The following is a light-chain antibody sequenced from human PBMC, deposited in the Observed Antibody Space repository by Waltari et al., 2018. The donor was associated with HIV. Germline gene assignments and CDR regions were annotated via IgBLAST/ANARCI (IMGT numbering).Light chain of an antibody. CDR1: RSLLHTNGYNY. CDR2: RVS. CDR3: MQGLQTLYT. Sequence: DIVMTQSPLPLPVTPAEPASISCRSSRSLLHTNGYNYLDWYLQKPGQSPQRLIYRVSNRASGVPDRFSGSGAGTDFTLKISRVEAEDVGLYYCMQGLQTLYTFGQGTKLEIK. V-gene: IGKV2-28*01. J-gene: IGKJ2*01.